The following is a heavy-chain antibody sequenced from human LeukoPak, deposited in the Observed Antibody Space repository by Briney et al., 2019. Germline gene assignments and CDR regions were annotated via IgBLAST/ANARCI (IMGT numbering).Heavy chain of an antibody. CDR2: INPNSGGT. CDR3: ARGPYAGY. V-gene: IGHV1-2*06. J-gene: IGHJ4*02. CDR1: GYTFTAYY. Sequence: ASVKVSCKASGYTFTAYYMHLVRQARGQGLEWMGRINPNSGGTNYAQKFQGRVTMTRDTSIGTAYMEVSRLRSDDTAVYYFARGPYAGYWGQGTLVTVSS. D-gene: IGHD2-8*01.